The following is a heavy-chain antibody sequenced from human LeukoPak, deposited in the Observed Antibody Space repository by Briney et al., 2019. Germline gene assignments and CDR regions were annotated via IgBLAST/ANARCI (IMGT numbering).Heavy chain of an antibody. J-gene: IGHJ4*02. CDR2: IYYSGTT. D-gene: IGHD6-13*01. CDR1: GGSISSYY. V-gene: IGHV4-59*01. CDR3: ARGVYIAAAQYAY. Sequence: PSETLSLTCTVSGGSISSYYWSWLRPAPGQGLVWIGYIYYSGTTNYNPSLKSRVTISVDTSKNQLSLKLSCVTAADTAVYYCARGVYIAAAQYAYWGQGTLVTVSS.